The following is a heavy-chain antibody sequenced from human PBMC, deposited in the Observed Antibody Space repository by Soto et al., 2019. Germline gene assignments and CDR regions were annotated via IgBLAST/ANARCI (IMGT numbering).Heavy chain of an antibody. D-gene: IGHD3-16*02. CDR1: GYTLTELS. Sequence: ASVKVSCKVSGYTLTELSMHWVRQAPGKGLEWMGGFDPEDGETICAQKFQGRVTMTEDTSTDTAYMELSSLRSEDTAVYYCATQSYDYIWGSYRLGPGRFKGNDAFDIWGQGTMVTVSS. V-gene: IGHV1-24*01. CDR2: FDPEDGET. J-gene: IGHJ3*02. CDR3: ATQSYDYIWGSYRLGPGRFKGNDAFDI.